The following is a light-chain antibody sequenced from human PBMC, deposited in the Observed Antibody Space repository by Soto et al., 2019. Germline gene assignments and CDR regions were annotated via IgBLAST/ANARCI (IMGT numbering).Light chain of an antibody. CDR2: AAS. CDR3: QQLNSYPLT. CDR1: QGISTY. J-gene: IGKJ4*01. V-gene: IGKV1-9*01. Sequence: IQLTQSPPSLSASVGDRVTITCRASQGISTYLAWFQQKPGQAPKLLIYAASFLQSGVPSRFSGSGSRTDFTLTISSLQPEDFATYYCQQLNSYPLTFGGGTKVDNK.